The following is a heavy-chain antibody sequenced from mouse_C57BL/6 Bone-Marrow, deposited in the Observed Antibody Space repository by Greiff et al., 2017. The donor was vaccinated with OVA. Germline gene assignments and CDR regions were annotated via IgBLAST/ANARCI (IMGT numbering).Heavy chain of an antibody. CDR2: IYPGSGNT. Sequence: VKLVESGAELVRPGASVKLSCKASGYTFTDYYINWVKQRPGQGLEWIARIYPGSGNTYYNEKFKGKATLTAEKSSSTAYMQLSSLTSEDSAVYFCARRGPWDGFAYWGQGTLVTVSA. CDR1: GYTFTDYY. J-gene: IGHJ3*01. CDR3: ARRGPWDGFAY. V-gene: IGHV1-76*01. D-gene: IGHD4-1*01.